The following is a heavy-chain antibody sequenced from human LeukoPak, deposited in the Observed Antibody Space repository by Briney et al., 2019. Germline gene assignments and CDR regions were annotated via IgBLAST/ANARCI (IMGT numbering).Heavy chain of an antibody. CDR2: IYYTGST. CDR1: GDSISTSRYF. Sequence: SETLSLTCTVSGDSISTSRYFWGWIRQPPGKGLEWIGSIYYTGSTYNNISLRSRVTISVDTSKNHFSLNLTAVTAADTVVYYCARGGEIWGQGTMVTVSS. V-gene: IGHV4-39*07. J-gene: IGHJ3*02. CDR3: ARGGEI. D-gene: IGHD3-16*01.